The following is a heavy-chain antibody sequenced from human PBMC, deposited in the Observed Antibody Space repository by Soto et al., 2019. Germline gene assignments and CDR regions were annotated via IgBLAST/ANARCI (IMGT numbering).Heavy chain of an antibody. Sequence: GASVKSSCTASGCTFSSYAISWVRQAPGPGLEWMGGIIPILGTANYAQKFQGRVTITADESTSTAYMELSSLRSEDTAVYYCAREGWWYSSSSLYYYYGMDVWGQGTTVTVSS. J-gene: IGHJ6*02. CDR2: IIPILGTA. V-gene: IGHV1-69*01. D-gene: IGHD6-6*01. CDR1: GCTFSSYA. CDR3: AREGWWYSSSSLYYYYGMDV.